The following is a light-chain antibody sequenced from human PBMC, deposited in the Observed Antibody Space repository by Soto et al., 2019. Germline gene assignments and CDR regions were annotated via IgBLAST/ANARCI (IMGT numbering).Light chain of an antibody. V-gene: IGKV3-11*01. Sequence: EIVLTQSSATLSLSPGERATLSCRASQSVTSNALAWYQQKPGQAPRLLIYGVSSRATGIPDRFSGSGSGTDFTLTISSIAPEDFALYYCQQRSKWPLTFGGGTKLEIK. J-gene: IGKJ4*01. CDR3: QQRSKWPLT. CDR2: GVS. CDR1: QSVTSN.